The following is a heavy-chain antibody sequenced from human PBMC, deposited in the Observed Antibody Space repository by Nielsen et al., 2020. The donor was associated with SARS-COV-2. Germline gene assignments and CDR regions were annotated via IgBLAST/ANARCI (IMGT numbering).Heavy chain of an antibody. CDR3: IRAGTYNYGLAY. CDR1: GFSFNEYA. V-gene: IGHV3-9*01. CDR2: ISRDSGSI. J-gene: IGHJ4*02. Sequence: SLKISCAASGFSFNEYAMYWVRQAPGKGLEWVSGISRDSGSIDYVDSVKGRFTISRDNAKNSLYLQMNSLRAEDTAVYFCIRAGTYNYGLAYWGQGVLVKVSS. D-gene: IGHD5-18*01.